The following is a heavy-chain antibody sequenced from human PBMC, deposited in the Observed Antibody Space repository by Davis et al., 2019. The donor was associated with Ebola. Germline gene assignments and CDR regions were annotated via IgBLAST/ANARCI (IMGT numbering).Heavy chain of an antibody. J-gene: IGHJ4*02. D-gene: IGHD3-10*01. CDR3: ARGNGHNYGSALDY. V-gene: IGHV3-30-3*01. CDR2: ISYNGVNK. Sequence: GESLKISCAASGFTFSSYWMSWVRQAPGKGLEWVAVISYNGVNKNCADSAKGRFTVSRDNSKNTLYLEMNSLRVEDTAVYYCARGNGHNYGSALDYWGQRTLVTVSS. CDR1: GFTFSSYW.